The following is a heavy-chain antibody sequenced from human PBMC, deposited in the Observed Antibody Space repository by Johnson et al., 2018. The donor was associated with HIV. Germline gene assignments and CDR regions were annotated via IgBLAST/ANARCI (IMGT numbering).Heavy chain of an antibody. CDR3: APDPRITMIVVVKPAFDI. D-gene: IGHD3-22*01. V-gene: IGHV3-23*04. Sequence: VQLVESGGGAVQPGRSPRLSCIVSGFTFSSYAMSWVRQAPGKGLEWVSAISGSGGSTYYADSVKGRFTISRDNSKNTLYLQMNSLRAEDTAVYYCAPDPRITMIVVVKPAFDIWGQGTMVTVSS. CDR1: GFTFSSYA. CDR2: ISGSGGST. J-gene: IGHJ3*02.